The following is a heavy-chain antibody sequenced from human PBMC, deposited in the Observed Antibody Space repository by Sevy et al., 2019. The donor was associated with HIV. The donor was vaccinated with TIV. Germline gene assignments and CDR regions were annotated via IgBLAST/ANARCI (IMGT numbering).Heavy chain of an antibody. Sequence: SETLSLTCSVSGGSISSHSYYWTWIRQHPGKGLEWIGYIHYSGRTYYNPSLKSRVTISLDTSKNQFSLRLRSVTAADTAVYYCARDHGYSNGWFPYYYYWMDVWGPGTTVTVSS. CDR2: IHYSGRT. CDR3: ARDHGYSNGWFPYYYYWMDV. V-gene: IGHV4-31*03. CDR1: GGSISSHSYY. D-gene: IGHD6-19*01. J-gene: IGHJ6*02.